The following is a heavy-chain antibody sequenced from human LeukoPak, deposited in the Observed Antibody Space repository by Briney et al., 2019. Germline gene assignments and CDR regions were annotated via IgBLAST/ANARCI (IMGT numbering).Heavy chain of an antibody. V-gene: IGHV3-7*03. J-gene: IGHJ3*02. D-gene: IGHD1-14*01. CDR3: ARDVLAAGATGTFDI. Sequence: PGGSLRLSCAASTFTFSNYWMSWVRQAPGKGLEWVANIKQDGSEKYYVDSVKGRFTISRDNAKTSLYLQMHSLRAEDTAVYYCARDVLAAGATGTFDIWGQGTMVTVSS. CDR2: IKQDGSEK. CDR1: TFTFSNYW.